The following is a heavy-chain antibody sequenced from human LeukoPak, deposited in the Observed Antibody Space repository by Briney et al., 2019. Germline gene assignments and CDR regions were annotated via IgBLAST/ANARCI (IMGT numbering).Heavy chain of an antibody. CDR2: ISSSSSYI. V-gene: IGHV3-21*01. Sequence: GGSLRLSCAASGFTFSSYSMNWVRQAPGKGLEWVSSISSSSSYIYYAGSVKGRFTISRDNAKNSLYLQMNSLRAEDTAVYYCARVARGSSSWYFAFDIWGQGTMVTVSS. D-gene: IGHD6-13*01. J-gene: IGHJ3*02. CDR1: GFTFSSYS. CDR3: ARVARGSSSWYFAFDI.